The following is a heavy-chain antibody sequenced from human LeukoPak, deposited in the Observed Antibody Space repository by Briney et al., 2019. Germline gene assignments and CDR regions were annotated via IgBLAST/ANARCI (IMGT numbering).Heavy chain of an antibody. J-gene: IGHJ4*02. V-gene: IGHV4-4*02. CDR2: IYHSGST. CDR3: ARDSDWNYEGLDY. Sequence: PSETLSLTCAVSGGSISSSNWWSWVRQPPGKGLEWIGEIYHSGSTNYNPSLKSRVTISVDKSKNQFSLKLSSVTAADTAVYYCARDSDWNYEGLDYWGQGTLVTVSS. CDR1: GGSISSSNW. D-gene: IGHD1-7*01.